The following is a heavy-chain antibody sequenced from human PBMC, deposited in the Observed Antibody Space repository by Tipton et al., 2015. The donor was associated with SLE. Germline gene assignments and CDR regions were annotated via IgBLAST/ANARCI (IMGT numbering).Heavy chain of an antibody. CDR3: ARTYYYMDI. Sequence: TLSLTCTVSGGINSHYWIWIRQPPGKGLEWLGYISYNGHTYYNPSFKGRVTMSVGTSKNHFSLNLSSVTVADTAIYYCARTYYYMDIWGTGTTVTVSS. J-gene: IGHJ6*03. CDR2: ISYNGHT. CDR1: GGINSHY. V-gene: IGHV4-59*11.